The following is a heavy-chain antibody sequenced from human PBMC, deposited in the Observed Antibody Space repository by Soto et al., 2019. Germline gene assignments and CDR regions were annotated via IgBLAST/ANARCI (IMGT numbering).Heavy chain of an antibody. D-gene: IGHD5-12*01. CDR3: ARLVDSVATPLFDP. Sequence: SETLSLTCTVSGGSISSYYWSWIRQPPGKGLEWIGYIYYSGSTNYNPSLKSRVTISVDTSKNQFSLKLSSVTAADTAVYYCARLVDSVATPLFDPWGQGTLVTVSS. CDR2: IYYSGST. V-gene: IGHV4-59*08. CDR1: GGSISSYY. J-gene: IGHJ5*02.